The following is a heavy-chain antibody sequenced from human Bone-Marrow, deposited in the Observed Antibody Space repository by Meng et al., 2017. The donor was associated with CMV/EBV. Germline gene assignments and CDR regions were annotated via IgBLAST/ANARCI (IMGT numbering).Heavy chain of an antibody. V-gene: IGHV5-51*01. CDR2: IYPGDSDT. D-gene: IGHD1-26*01. J-gene: IGHJ4*02. CDR1: GYSFTSYW. CDR3: ARGVWELQEGYYFDY. Sequence: GGSLRLSCKGSGYSFTSYWIGWVRQMPGKGLEWMGIIYPGDSDTRYSPSFQGQVTISADKSISTAYLQWSSLKASDPAMYYCARGVWELQEGYYFDYWGQGTLVTVSS.